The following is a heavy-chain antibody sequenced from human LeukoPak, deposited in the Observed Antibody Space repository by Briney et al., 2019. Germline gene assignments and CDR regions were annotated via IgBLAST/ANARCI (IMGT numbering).Heavy chain of an antibody. CDR3: ASPGESVVVVAASLDY. CDR2: INPSGGST. Sequence: ASVKVSCKASGYTFTSYYMHWVRQAPGQGLEWMGIINPSGGSTSYAQKFQGRVTMTRDTSTSTVYMGLSSLRSEDTAVYYCASPGESVVVVAASLDYWGQGTLVTVSS. J-gene: IGHJ4*02. D-gene: IGHD2-15*01. V-gene: IGHV1-46*01. CDR1: GYTFTSYY.